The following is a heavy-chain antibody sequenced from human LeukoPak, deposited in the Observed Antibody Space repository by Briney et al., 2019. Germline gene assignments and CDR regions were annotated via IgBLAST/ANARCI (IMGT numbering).Heavy chain of an antibody. CDR2: IIPIFGTA. CDR1: GGTFSSYA. CDR3: ARDDYYDSSGYYNFDY. Sequence: SVKVSCKASGGTFSSYAISWVRQAPGQGLEWMGGIIPIFGTANYAQKFQGRVTITADESTSTAYMELSNLRSEDTAVYYCARDDYYDSSGYYNFDYWGQGTLVTVSS. J-gene: IGHJ4*02. D-gene: IGHD3-22*01. V-gene: IGHV1-69*01.